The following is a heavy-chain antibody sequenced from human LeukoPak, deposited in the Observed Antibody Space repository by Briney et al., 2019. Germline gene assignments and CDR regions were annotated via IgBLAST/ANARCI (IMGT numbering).Heavy chain of an antibody. CDR1: GGSISSYY. D-gene: IGHD3-3*01. Sequence: SETLSLTCTVSGGSISSYYWSWIRQPPGKGLEWIGYIYYSGSTNYNPSPKSRVTISVDTSKNQFSLKLSSVTAADTAVYYCARGQIYDFWSGYYYFDYWGQGTLVTVSS. CDR3: ARGQIYDFWSGYYYFDY. V-gene: IGHV4-59*01. CDR2: IYYSGST. J-gene: IGHJ4*02.